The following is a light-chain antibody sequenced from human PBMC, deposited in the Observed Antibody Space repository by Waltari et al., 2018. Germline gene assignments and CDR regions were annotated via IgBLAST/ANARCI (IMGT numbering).Light chain of an antibody. CDR3: MQLTQWPWT. Sequence: DAVLTQSPLSLPVTLGQPASLSCRSSQSLLSSDGNTYLSWFQLRPGQSTRRLIYKVFNRDSGVPDRFSGSGSGTDFTLKISRVEAEDVGDYYCMQLTQWPWTFGQGTKVEIK. J-gene: IGKJ1*01. V-gene: IGKV2-30*01. CDR2: KVF. CDR1: QSLLSSDGNTY.